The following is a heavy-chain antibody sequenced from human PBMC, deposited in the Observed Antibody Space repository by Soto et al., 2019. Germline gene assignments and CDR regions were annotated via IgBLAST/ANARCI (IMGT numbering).Heavy chain of an antibody. J-gene: IGHJ4*02. V-gene: IGHV3-64*01. CDR1: GFTCISYA. CDR2: ISSNGGST. Sequence: SGSLRLSCAASGFTCISYAMHWVRQATGKGLEYVSSISSNGGSTYYANSVKGRFTISRDNSKNTLYLQMGSLRAEDMAVYYCAREGYCSSTSCYSFDYWGQGT. CDR3: AREGYCSSTSCYSFDY. D-gene: IGHD2-2*01.